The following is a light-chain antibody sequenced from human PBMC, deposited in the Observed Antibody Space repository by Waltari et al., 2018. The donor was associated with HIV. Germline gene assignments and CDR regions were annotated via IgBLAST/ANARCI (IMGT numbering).Light chain of an antibody. J-gene: IGLJ1*01. CDR2: GNT. V-gene: IGLV1-40*01. CDR3: QSYDSGLSAYV. Sequence: LTQPPSVSGAPGQRVTISCTGSSSNIGAGYDVHWFQQLPGTAPKLLIYGNTNRPSGVPDRFSGSKSGTSASLAITGLQAEDEADYYCQSYDSGLSAYVFGTGTKVTV. CDR1: SSNIGAGYD.